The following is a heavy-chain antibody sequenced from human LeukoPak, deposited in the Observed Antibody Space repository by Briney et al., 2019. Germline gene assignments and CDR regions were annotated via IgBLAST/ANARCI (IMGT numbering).Heavy chain of an antibody. CDR3: AREGQWGPHSPGNYHYMDV. Sequence: GGSLRLSCGASGFISNMYAIHWVRRAPGKGLEWVAVISYDGSDEKYADFVKGRFTISRDSSKNTLSLQMNSLRVEDTAVYYCAREGQWGPHSPGNYHYMDVWGRGTTVTVSS. CDR1: GFISNMYA. V-gene: IGHV3-30*04. J-gene: IGHJ6*03. CDR2: ISYDGSDE. D-gene: IGHD6-19*01.